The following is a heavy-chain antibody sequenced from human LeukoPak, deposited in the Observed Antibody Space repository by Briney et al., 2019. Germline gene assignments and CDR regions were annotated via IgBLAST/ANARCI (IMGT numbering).Heavy chain of an antibody. Sequence: GASVKVSCKASGYTFTSYYMHWVRQAPGQGLEWMGIINPSGGSTSYAQKFQGRVTMTRDTSISTAYMELSRLRSDDTAVYYCARDIVVVPAAVYYFDYWGQGTLVTVSS. CDR2: INPSGGST. D-gene: IGHD2-2*01. J-gene: IGHJ4*02. V-gene: IGHV1-46*01. CDR3: ARDIVVVPAAVYYFDY. CDR1: GYTFTSYY.